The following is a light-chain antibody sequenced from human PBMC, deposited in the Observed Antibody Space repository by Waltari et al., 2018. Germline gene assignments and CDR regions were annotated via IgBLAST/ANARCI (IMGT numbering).Light chain of an antibody. CDR1: SSDVGGYNY. J-gene: IGLJ1*01. Sequence: QSALTQPASVSGSPGQSITISCTGTSSDVGGYNYVSWYQQHPGKAPKVIIHAVRNRPAGVSCRFCCSSCGTTASLTISGLQAEDEADYYCSSHTSSGTAVFGTGTKVTVL. CDR2: AVR. CDR3: SSHTSSGTAV. V-gene: IGLV2-14*01.